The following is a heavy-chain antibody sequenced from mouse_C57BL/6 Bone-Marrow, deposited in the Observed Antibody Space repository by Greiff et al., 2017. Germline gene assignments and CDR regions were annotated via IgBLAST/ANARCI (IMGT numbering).Heavy chain of an antibody. CDR2: INPNNGGT. J-gene: IGHJ3*01. Sequence: EVQLQQSGPELVKPGASVKIPCKASGYTFTDYNMDWVKQSHGKSLEWIGDINPNNGGTIYNQKFKGKATLTVDKSSSTAYMELRSLTSEDTAVYYCARKYYYGIPFAYWGQGTLVTVSA. CDR3: ARKYYYGIPFAY. CDR1: GYTFTDYN. V-gene: IGHV1-18*01. D-gene: IGHD1-1*01.